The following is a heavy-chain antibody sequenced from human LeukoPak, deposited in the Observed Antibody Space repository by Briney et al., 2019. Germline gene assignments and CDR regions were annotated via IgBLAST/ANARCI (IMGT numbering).Heavy chain of an antibody. CDR3: AKDRDTAMADDAFDI. V-gene: IGHV3-23*01. J-gene: IGHJ3*02. CDR1: GFIFSDYG. CDR2: IGGRGGST. D-gene: IGHD5-18*01. Sequence: RGSLRLSCAASGFIFSDYGMSWVRQAPGKGLEWVSSIGGRGGSTYYADSVKGRFTISRDNSKNTLYLQMNSLRAEDTAVYYCAKDRDTAMADDAFDIWGQGTMVTVSS.